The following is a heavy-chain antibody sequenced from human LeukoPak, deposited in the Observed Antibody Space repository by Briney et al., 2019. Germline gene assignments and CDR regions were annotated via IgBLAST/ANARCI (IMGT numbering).Heavy chain of an antibody. J-gene: IGHJ4*02. Sequence: GGSLRLSCAASGFTFSSYGMHWVRQAPGKGLEWLAVISYDGSNKYYADSVKGRFTISRDNSKNTLYLQMNSLRAEDTAVYYCAKDQTLSVQLWFFDYWGQGTLVTVSS. CDR1: GFTFSSYG. V-gene: IGHV3-30*18. CDR2: ISYDGSNK. CDR3: AKDQTLSVQLWFFDY. D-gene: IGHD5-18*01.